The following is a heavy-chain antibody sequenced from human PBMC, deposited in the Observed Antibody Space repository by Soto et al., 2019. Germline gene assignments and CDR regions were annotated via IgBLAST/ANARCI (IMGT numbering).Heavy chain of an antibody. D-gene: IGHD6-13*01. CDR2: IYYSGST. CDR3: ASHSSHWPFFDF. J-gene: IGHJ4*02. V-gene: IGHV4-30-4*02. CDR1: GGSISSGVYY. Sequence: SETLSLTCTVSGGSISSGVYYWSWICQPPGKGLEWIGYIYYSGSTYYNPSLKSRVTISVDTSKNQFSLKLSSVTAADTAVYYCASHSSHWPFFDFWGQGTLVTVSS.